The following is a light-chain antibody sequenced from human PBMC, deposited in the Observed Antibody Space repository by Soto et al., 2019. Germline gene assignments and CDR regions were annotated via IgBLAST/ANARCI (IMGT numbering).Light chain of an antibody. V-gene: IGKV1-33*01. J-gene: IGKJ2*01. Sequence: DIQMTQSPPSLSSSVGARVTITCQASEDIRDYLSWYQQKPGKAPKLLNYDASLLETGVPSRFSGSGPVTDFTFPISSLQPEDIANYYCQQYKSLPRTFGQGNKLAIK. CDR3: QQYKSLPRT. CDR2: DAS. CDR1: EDIRDY.